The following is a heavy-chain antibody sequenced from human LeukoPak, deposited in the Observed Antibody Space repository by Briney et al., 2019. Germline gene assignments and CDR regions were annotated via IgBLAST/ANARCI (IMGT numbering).Heavy chain of an antibody. J-gene: IGHJ4*02. V-gene: IGHV4-39*01. CDR2: IYYSGST. CDR3: ARSTPSYHVDY. D-gene: IGHD2-2*01. Sequence: SSETLSLTCTVSGGSISSSSYYWGWIRQPPGKGLEWIGSIYYSGSTYYNPSLKSRVTISVDTSKNQFSLKLSSVTAADTAVYYCARSTPSYHVDYWGQGTLVTVSS. CDR1: GGSISSSSYY.